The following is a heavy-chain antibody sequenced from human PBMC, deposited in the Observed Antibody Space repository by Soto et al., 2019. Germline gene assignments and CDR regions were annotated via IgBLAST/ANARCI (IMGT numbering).Heavy chain of an antibody. CDR3: ARGWGEDSSDYFYAY. V-gene: IGHV1-69*01. D-gene: IGHD3-22*01. J-gene: IGHJ4*02. CDR2: IIPIFGTP. Sequence: QVQLVQSGAEVRKPGSSVKVSCKASGGTFSRLAISWVRQAPGQGLEWMGGIIPIFGTPNHAQKFQGRLTITGDEATSTVHMELSSLRSEDTAIYYCARGWGEDSSDYFYAYWGQGTLVIVSS. CDR1: GGTFSRLA.